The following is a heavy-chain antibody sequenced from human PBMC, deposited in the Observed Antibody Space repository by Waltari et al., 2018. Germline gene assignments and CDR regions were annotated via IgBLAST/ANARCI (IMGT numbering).Heavy chain of an antibody. CDR3: ARDRITWSGYYSSEYYYYGMDV. V-gene: IGHV4-59*12. CDR2: IYYSGRT. CDR1: GGSISSYY. J-gene: IGHJ6*02. Sequence: QVQLQESGPGLVKPSETLSLTCTVSGGSISSYYWSWIRQPPGKGLEWIGYIYYSGRTTVNPSLKIRVTISVETSKNQFALKLSSVTAADTAVYYCARDRITWSGYYSSEYYYYGMDVWGQGTTVTVSS. D-gene: IGHD3-3*01.